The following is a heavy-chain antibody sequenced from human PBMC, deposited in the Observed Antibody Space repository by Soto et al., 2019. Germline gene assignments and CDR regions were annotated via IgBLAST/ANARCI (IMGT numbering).Heavy chain of an antibody. Sequence: KSGGSLRLSCAASGFTFTSYYMHWVRQAPGQGLEWMGIINPSGGSTSYAQKFQGRVTMTRDTSTSTVYMELSSLRSEDTAVYYCASLFGVVKYGMDVWGQGTTVTVSS. CDR1: GFTFTSYY. J-gene: IGHJ6*02. CDR3: ASLFGVVKYGMDV. D-gene: IGHD3-3*01. V-gene: IGHV1-46*01. CDR2: INPSGGST.